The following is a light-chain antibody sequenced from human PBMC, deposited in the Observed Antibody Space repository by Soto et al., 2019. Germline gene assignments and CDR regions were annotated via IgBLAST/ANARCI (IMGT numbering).Light chain of an antibody. Sequence: QSVLTQPPSASGSPGQSVTISCAGTSSDVGGYNYVSWYQQYPGKVPKLMIYEVSERPSGVPDRFSGSKSGNTAFLTVSGLQAADEADYSVLSYEDTDYVFGNVTKVT. CDR1: SSDVGGYNY. J-gene: IGLJ1*01. CDR3: LSYEDTDYV. V-gene: IGLV2-8*01. CDR2: EVS.